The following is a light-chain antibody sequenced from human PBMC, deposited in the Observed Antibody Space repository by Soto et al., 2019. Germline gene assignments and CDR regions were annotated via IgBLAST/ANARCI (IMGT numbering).Light chain of an antibody. CDR1: SSDIGGYNY. V-gene: IGLV2-14*04. Sequence: NSSDIGGYNYVSWYQQPPGKAPNLMIYDVSNRPSGVSNRFSGSKSGNTASLTSCGLQAEDEADYYCSSYTSSSLCLWAVGPVTKVTVL. CDR3: SSYTSSSLCLWA. J-gene: IGLJ1*01. CDR2: DVS.